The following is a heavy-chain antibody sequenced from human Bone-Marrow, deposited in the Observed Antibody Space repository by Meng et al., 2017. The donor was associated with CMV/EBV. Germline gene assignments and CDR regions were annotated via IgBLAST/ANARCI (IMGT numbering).Heavy chain of an antibody. J-gene: IGHJ5*02. CDR1: GFTFSSYW. CDR2: IKQDGSEK. CDR3: ARKAGRYYYGSGNLNWFDP. V-gene: IGHV3-7*01. Sequence: GESLKISCAASGFTFSSYWMSWVRQAPGKGLEWVANIKQDGSEKYYADSVKGRFTISRDNAKNSLYLQMNSLRAEDTAVYYCARKAGRYYYGSGNLNWFDPWGQGTLVTVSS. D-gene: IGHD3-10*01.